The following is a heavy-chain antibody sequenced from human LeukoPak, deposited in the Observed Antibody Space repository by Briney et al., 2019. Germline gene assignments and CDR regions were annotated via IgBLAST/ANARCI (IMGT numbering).Heavy chain of an antibody. CDR1: GGSISSSNW. CDR2: IYHSGST. V-gene: IGHV4-4*02. D-gene: IGHD3-10*01. CDR3: ARGTRYGSGSYFQNYFDH. Sequence: SETLSLTCAVSGGSISSSNWWSWVRQPPGKGLEWIGEIYHSGSTNYNPSLKSRVTISVDKSKNQFSLKLSSVTAADTAVYYCARGTRYGSGSYFQNYFDHWGQGTLVTVSS. J-gene: IGHJ4*02.